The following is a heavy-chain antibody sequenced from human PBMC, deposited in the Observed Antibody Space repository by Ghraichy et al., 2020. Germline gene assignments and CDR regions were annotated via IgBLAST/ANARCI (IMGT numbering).Heavy chain of an antibody. CDR2: MSSSGGIT. CDR1: GFTLSTYE. D-gene: IGHD5-24*01. J-gene: IGHJ3*02. CDR3: ARDGGDGYSYDAFDI. Sequence: GGSLRLSCAASGFTLSTYEMTWVRQAPGKGLEFISYMSSSGGITHYADSVKGRFTISRDNAENSLYLQMNSLRVDDTAVYYCARDGGDGYSYDAFDIWGQGTVVTVSS. V-gene: IGHV3-48*03.